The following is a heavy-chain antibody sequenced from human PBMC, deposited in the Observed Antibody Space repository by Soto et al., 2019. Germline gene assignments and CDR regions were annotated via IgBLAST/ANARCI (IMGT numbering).Heavy chain of an antibody. J-gene: IGHJ4*02. Sequence: QVHLVESGGGVVQPGRSLRLSCAASGFTFSSYGMHWVRQTPGKGLEWVAVISHDGERKFYADSVKGRFTISRDDSKNTLYLQMDSLKSEDTAVYYCAKATSASPYCEGDFWGPGTLVIVSS. CDR1: GFTFSSYG. D-gene: IGHD2-15*01. CDR3: AKATSASPYCEGDF. V-gene: IGHV3-30*18. CDR2: ISHDGERK.